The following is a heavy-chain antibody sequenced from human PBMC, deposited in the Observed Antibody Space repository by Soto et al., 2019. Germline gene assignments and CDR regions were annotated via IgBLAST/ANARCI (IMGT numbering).Heavy chain of an antibody. V-gene: IGHV3-74*01. D-gene: IGHD4-4*01. Sequence: GSLRLSCAVSGFTFDDNAMHWVRQAPGKGLVWVSRINSDGSRTSYADSVTGRFTISRDNAKNTLYLQMNSLRVEDTALYYCARETYRGFYFDYWGQGTLVTVSS. CDR3: ARETYRGFYFDY. CDR2: INSDGSRT. CDR1: GFTFDDNA. J-gene: IGHJ4*02.